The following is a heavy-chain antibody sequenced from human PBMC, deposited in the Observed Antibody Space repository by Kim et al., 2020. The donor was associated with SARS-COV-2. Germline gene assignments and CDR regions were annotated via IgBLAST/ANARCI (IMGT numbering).Heavy chain of an antibody. CDR1: GFTFSSYP. CDR2: ISSNGVDT. D-gene: IGHD4-17*01. Sequence: GGSLRLSCAASGFTFSSYPMHWVRQAPGKGLEFVSAISSNGVDTYYGNSVKGRFTISRDNSKNTLSLQMGSLRPEDMGVYYCAREYGYYDYWGQGTLVTV. V-gene: IGHV3-64*01. J-gene: IGHJ4*02. CDR3: AREYGYYDY.